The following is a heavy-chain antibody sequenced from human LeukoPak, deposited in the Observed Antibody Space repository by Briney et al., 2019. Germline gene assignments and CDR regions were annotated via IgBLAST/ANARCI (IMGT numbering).Heavy chain of an antibody. V-gene: IGHV3-30*02. Sequence: GGSLRLSCAASGFTFSNYGMHWVRQAPGKGLEWVAFIRYDGSNKYYADSVKGRFTISRDNSKNTLYLQMNSLRAEDTAVYYCAKGRGELFPFDYWGQGTLVTVSS. CDR1: GFTFSNYG. J-gene: IGHJ4*02. CDR3: AKGRGELFPFDY. D-gene: IGHD1-26*01. CDR2: IRYDGSNK.